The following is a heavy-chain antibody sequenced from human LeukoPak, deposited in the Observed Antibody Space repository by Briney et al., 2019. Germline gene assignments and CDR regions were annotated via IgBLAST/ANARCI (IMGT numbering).Heavy chain of an antibody. CDR2: ISSSSSYI. V-gene: IGHV3-21*01. D-gene: IGHD3-22*01. CDR1: GFTVSSHY. J-gene: IGHJ4*02. Sequence: GGSLRLSCAASGFTVSSHYMSWVRQAPGKGLEWVSSISSSSSYIYYADSVKGRFTISRDNVKNSLYLQMNSLRAEDTAVYYCARAKRYYDSSGSSSYYFDYWGQGTLVTVSS. CDR3: ARAKRYYDSSGSSSYYFDY.